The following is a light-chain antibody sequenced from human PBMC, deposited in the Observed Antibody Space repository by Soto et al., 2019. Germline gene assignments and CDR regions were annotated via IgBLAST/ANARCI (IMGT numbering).Light chain of an antibody. Sequence: QSVLTQPPSASGTPGQRVTISCSGSSSDIGANYVYWYQQLPGTAPKLLIYRNNQRPSGVPDRFSGSKSGTSASLAISGLRSEDEADYYCAAWDVSLSGVVFGGVTKVTVL. V-gene: IGLV1-47*01. CDR3: AAWDVSLSGVV. CDR1: SSDIGANY. CDR2: RNN. J-gene: IGLJ2*01.